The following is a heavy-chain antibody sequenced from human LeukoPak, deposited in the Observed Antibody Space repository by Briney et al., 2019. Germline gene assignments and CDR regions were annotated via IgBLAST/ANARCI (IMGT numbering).Heavy chain of an antibody. V-gene: IGHV1-69*02. CDR3: ARGSPQNYYDSSGYKGGFDY. D-gene: IGHD3-22*01. CDR2: IIPILGIA. J-gene: IGHJ4*02. CDR1: GGTFSSYT. Sequence: SVKVSCKASGGTFSSYTIGWVRQAPGQGLEWMGRIIPILGIANYAQKFQGRVTITADKSTSTAYMELSSLGSEDTAVYYCARGSPQNYYDSSGYKGGFDYWGQGTLVTVSS.